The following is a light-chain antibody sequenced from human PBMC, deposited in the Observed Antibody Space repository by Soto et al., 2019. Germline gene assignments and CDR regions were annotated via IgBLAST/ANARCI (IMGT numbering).Light chain of an antibody. CDR3: SSYTISGTWV. CDR2: QVS. Sequence: QSALTQPPSVSGSPGQSVTISCTGTSSDVGSYNRVSWYQQPPGTAPKLMICQVSNRPSGVPDRFSGSKSGNTASLTISGLQAEDEADYYCSSYTISGTWVFGGRTQLTVL. V-gene: IGLV2-18*02. J-gene: IGLJ3*02. CDR1: SSDVGSYNR.